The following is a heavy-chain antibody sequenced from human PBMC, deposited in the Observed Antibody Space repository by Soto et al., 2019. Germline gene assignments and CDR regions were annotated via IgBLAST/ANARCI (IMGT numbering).Heavy chain of an antibody. J-gene: IGHJ4*02. CDR2: IRSKANSYAT. Sequence: EVPLVESGGGLVQPGGSLKLSCAASGFTFSGSAMHWVRQASGKGLEWVGRIRSKANSYATAYAASVKGRFTISRDDSKNTAYLQMNSLKTEDTAVYYCTRPPGYYDSSGYDDYWGQGTLVTVSS. V-gene: IGHV3-73*01. D-gene: IGHD3-22*01. CDR3: TRPPGYYDSSGYDDY. CDR1: GFTFSGSA.